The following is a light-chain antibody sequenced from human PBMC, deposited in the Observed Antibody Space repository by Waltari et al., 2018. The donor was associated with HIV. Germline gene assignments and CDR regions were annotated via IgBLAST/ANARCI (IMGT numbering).Light chain of an antibody. Sequence: QSALTQPRPVSGSPGQSVSISCTGTSSDVGAYNYVSWYQQHPGRAPNLMFYDVSQRPSRVPDRFSGSKSGNTASLTISGLQAEDEADYYCCSYAGSYTFYVFGTGTKVTVL. J-gene: IGLJ1*01. CDR2: DVS. CDR1: SSDVGAYNY. V-gene: IGLV2-11*01. CDR3: CSYAGSYTFYV.